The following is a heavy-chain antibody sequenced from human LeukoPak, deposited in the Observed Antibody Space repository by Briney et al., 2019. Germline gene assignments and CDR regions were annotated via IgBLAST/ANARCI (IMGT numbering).Heavy chain of an antibody. D-gene: IGHD6-19*01. Sequence: ASVKVSCKASGYTFTSYGISWVRQAPGQGLEWMGWISAYNGNTNYAQKLQGRVTMTTDTSTSTAYMELRSLRSDDTAVYSCARDLGYSSGSDYFDYWGQGTLVTVSS. CDR3: ARDLGYSSGSDYFDY. CDR1: GYTFTSYG. V-gene: IGHV1-18*01. CDR2: ISAYNGNT. J-gene: IGHJ4*02.